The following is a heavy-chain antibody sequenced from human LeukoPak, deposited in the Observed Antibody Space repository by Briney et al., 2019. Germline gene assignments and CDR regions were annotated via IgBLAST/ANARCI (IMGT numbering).Heavy chain of an antibody. D-gene: IGHD1-26*01. CDR1: GFTFSNYG. J-gene: IGHJ6*03. CDR3: AKDGARVGATTYYYMDV. Sequence: TGGSLRLSCAASGFTFSNYGMHWVRRAPGKGLEWGAFIRYDGGNKYYADSVKGRFTIFRDNFKNMIYLQMNSLRAEDTAVYYCAKDGARVGATTYYYMDVWGKGTTVTVSS. V-gene: IGHV3-30*02. CDR2: IRYDGGNK.